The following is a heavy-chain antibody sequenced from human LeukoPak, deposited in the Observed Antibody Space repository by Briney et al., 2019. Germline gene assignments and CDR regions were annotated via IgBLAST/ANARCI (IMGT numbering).Heavy chain of an antibody. D-gene: IGHD3-10*01. Sequence: SVKVSCKASGGTFSSYAISWVRQAPGQGLEWMGRIIPILSITDYAQKFQGRVTITADKSTSTAYMDLSSLRSEDTAVYYCARSGGSGDNNWFDPWGQGTLVTVSS. V-gene: IGHV1-69*04. CDR3: ARSGGSGDNNWFDP. CDR1: GGTFSSYA. CDR2: IIPILSIT. J-gene: IGHJ5*02.